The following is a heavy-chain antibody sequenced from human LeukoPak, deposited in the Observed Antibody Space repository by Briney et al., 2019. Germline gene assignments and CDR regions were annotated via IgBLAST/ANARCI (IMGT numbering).Heavy chain of an antibody. CDR3: ARHNPPPTGFCSGTSCFMSGSQYFYMDV. V-gene: IGHV4-4*09. CDR2: IYSTGTT. J-gene: IGHJ6*03. Sequence: SATLSLPSTVAGGSIIGYFWSWFRQPPGKGREWIGYIYSTGTTNYIPSLSSRVTISVDTSKNQLSLNLRFVTATDTAVYHCARHNPPPTGFCSGTSCFMSGSQYFYMDVWGKGTSVTVS. D-gene: IGHD2-2*01. CDR1: GGSIIGYF.